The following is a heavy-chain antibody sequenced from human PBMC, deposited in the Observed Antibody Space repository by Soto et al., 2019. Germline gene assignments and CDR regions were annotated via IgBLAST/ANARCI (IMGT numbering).Heavy chain of an antibody. Sequence: EVQLVESGGGLVKPGGSLRLSCTTSGFTFSSYSLHWIRKAPGKGLEWVSSISSSSSYIFYADSIKGRFTISRDNAKNSLLLQMNSLRDEDTAVYYCAREVDTASVNCFDCWGQGTLVTVSS. V-gene: IGHV3-21*01. D-gene: IGHD5-18*01. CDR3: AREVDTASVNCFDC. CDR1: GFTFSSYS. CDR2: ISSSSSYI. J-gene: IGHJ4*02.